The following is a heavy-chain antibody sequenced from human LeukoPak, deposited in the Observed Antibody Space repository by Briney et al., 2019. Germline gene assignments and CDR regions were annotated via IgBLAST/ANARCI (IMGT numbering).Heavy chain of an antibody. J-gene: IGHJ3*02. V-gene: IGHV2-70*04. Sequence: SGPTLVNPTQTLTLTCTFSGFSLSTRGVRVSWILQPPGKAVAWLARLDWDDDKFYSTSLTTRLTISKHTSKTHVVLTMTNMAPLDTATYYCARAISYDSSRGAFDIWGQGTMVTVSS. D-gene: IGHD3-22*01. CDR2: LDWDDDK. CDR3: ARAISYDSSRGAFDI. CDR1: GFSLSTRGVR.